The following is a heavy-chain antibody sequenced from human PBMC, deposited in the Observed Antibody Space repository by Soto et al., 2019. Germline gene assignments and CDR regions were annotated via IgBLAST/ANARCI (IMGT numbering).Heavy chain of an antibody. J-gene: IGHJ6*02. CDR2: ITGRSSAI. V-gene: IGHV3-48*02. CDR3: ARCASGVYYNYYARDV. Sequence: EVQLVESGGGLVQPGGSLRLSCAASGFTVSTYSLTWVRQAPGKGLEWVSSITGRSSAIYYADSVAGRFTISRDNAKNSLYLQTNSLRDEDTAVYYCARCASGVYYNYYARDVWGQGATVSVAS. CDR1: GFTVSTYS. D-gene: IGHD2-15*01.